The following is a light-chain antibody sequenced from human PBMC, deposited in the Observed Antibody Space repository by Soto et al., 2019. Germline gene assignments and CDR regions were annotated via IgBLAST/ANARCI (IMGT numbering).Light chain of an antibody. CDR3: QSYDSSVSVV. V-gene: IGLV1-40*01. J-gene: IGLJ3*02. Sequence: QSVLTQPPSVSGAPGQRVTISCTGSSSNIGAGYDVHWYQQLPGTAPKLLIYGNSNRPSGVPDRCSGSKSGTSASLTITGLHDDDGAGNCYQSYDSSVSVVFGGGTVLTVL. CDR2: GNS. CDR1: SSNIGAGYD.